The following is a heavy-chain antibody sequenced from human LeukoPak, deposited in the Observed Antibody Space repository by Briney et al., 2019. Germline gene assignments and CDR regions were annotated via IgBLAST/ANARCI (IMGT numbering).Heavy chain of an antibody. V-gene: IGHV4-31*03. CDR1: GGSISSGGYY. Sequence: SQTLSLTCTVSGGSISSGGYYWSWIRQHPGKGLEWIGYIYYSGSTYYNPSLKRRVTISVDTSKNQFSLKLSSVTAADTAVYYCARTGTGYYKAYYFDYWGQGTLVTVSS. D-gene: IGHD3-9*01. J-gene: IGHJ4*02. CDR3: ARTGTGYYKAYYFDY. CDR2: IYYSGST.